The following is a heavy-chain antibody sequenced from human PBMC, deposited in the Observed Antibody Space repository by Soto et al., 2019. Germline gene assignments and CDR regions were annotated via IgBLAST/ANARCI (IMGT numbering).Heavy chain of an antibody. V-gene: IGHV3-64D*06. CDR1: GFTFNRYA. J-gene: IGHJ4*02. CDR3: VKGVAYFGSGSYYRSPFDY. CDR2: ISSNGDST. D-gene: IGHD3-10*01. Sequence: GGSLRLSCSASGFTFNRYAMYWVRQAPGKGLEYVSTISSNGDSTYYADSVKGRFTISRDNSKNTLYLQMSSLRAEDTAVYYCVKGVAYFGSGSYYRSPFDYWGQGA.